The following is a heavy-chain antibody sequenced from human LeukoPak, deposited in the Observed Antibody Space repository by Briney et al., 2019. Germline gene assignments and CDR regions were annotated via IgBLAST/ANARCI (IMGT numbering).Heavy chain of an antibody. CDR3: ARENYFDY. V-gene: IGHV3-7*04. CDR2: IKPDGSEN. CDR1: GFTFSRFW. J-gene: IGHJ4*02. Sequence: GGSLRLSCAASGFTFSRFWMGWVRQAPGKGLEWVANIKPDGSENNYGDSVRGRFTISRDNARNSLYLQMNSLRAEDTAVYFCARENYFDYWGQGTLVTVSS.